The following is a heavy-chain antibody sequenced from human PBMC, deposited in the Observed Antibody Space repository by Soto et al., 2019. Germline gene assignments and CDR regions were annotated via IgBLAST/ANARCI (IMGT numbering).Heavy chain of an antibody. CDR3: ARDKIYTVTTLYYYYGMDV. V-gene: IGHV4-61*01. D-gene: IGHD4-17*01. CDR1: GCSVSSDNYY. Sequence: XEALSLNCIVSGCSVSSDNYYWSWIRQPPGKGLEWIGYIYYSGSTNYNPSLKRRVTISVDTSKNQFSLKLSSVTAADTAGDDCARDKIYTVTTLYYYYGMDVWVQGTTVTV. CDR2: IYYSGST. J-gene: IGHJ6*02.